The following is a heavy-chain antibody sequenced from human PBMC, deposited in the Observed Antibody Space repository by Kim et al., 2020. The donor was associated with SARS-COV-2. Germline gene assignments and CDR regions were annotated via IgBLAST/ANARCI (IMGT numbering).Heavy chain of an antibody. D-gene: IGHD6-13*01. V-gene: IGHV3-23*01. CDR3: AKRHIVAVGIHSFDY. J-gene: IGHJ4*02. Sequence: DSVKGRFTISRDNSKNTLYLQMNSLRGEDTAVYYCAKRHIVAVGIHSFDYWGQGAPVTVSS.